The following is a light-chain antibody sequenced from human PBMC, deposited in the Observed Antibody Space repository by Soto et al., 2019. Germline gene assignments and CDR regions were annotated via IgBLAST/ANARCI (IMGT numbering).Light chain of an antibody. J-gene: IGLJ1*01. CDR2: DVS. V-gene: IGLV2-14*01. CDR3: SSYTSSSFPYV. Sequence: QSALTQPASVSGSPGQSITISCTGTSSDVGGYNYVSWYQQHPGKAPKLMIYDVSNRPSGVSNRFSGSKSGNTASLTISVLQAEDEADYYCSSYTSSSFPYVFGTGTKVTVL. CDR1: SSDVGGYNY.